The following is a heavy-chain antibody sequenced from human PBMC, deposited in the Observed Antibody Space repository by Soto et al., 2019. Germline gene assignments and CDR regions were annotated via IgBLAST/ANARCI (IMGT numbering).Heavy chain of an antibody. V-gene: IGHV4-30-4*02. J-gene: IGHJ5*02. Sequence: PSDTLSLTCTVSGGPITSGDNYWGWVRQSPERGLEWIGYMYRSGPTNYTPSLKSRVTISLDTSKNQFFLKLTSVTAADTAVYYCARVPYSPGKYNWFDTWGPGTLVTVSS. D-gene: IGHD4-4*01. CDR1: GGPITSGDNY. CDR3: ARVPYSPGKYNWFDT. CDR2: MYRSGPT.